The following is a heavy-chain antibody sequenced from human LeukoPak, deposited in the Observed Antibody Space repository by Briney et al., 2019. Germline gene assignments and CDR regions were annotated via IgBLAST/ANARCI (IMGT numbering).Heavy chain of an antibody. D-gene: IGHD5-18*01. CDR1: GGSISSYY. CDR2: IYYSGST. V-gene: IGHV4-59*01. CDR3: ARDVDTAMVGSYYYYGMDV. Sequence: SETLSLTCSVSGGSISSYYWSWIRQPPGKGLEWIGYIYYSGSTNYNPSLKSRVTISVDTSKNQFSLKVSSVTAADTAVYYCARDVDTAMVGSYYYYGMDVWGQGTTVTVSS. J-gene: IGHJ6*02.